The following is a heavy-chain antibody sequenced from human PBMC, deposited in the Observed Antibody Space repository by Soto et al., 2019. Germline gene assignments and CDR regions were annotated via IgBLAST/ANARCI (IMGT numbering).Heavy chain of an antibody. J-gene: IGHJ4*02. CDR1: GFTFSNDA. Sequence: EVQLLESGGGLVQPGGSLRLSCTASGFTFSNDAMTWVRQAPGKGLEWVSGVSSGGGSTYYADSVKGRFTISRDNSKNTLYLQMSSLRAEDTAIYYCAEDRRSYSSSLDYWGQGTLVTVSS. CDR2: VSSGGGST. V-gene: IGHV3-23*01. D-gene: IGHD6-13*01. CDR3: AEDRRSYSSSLDY.